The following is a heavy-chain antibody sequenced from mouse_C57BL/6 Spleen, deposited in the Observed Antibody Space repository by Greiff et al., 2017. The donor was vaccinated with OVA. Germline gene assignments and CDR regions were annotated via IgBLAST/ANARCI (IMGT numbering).Heavy chain of an antibody. CDR1: GYTFTSYW. Sequence: QVQLKQPGAELVRPGSSVKLSCKASGYTFTSYWMDWVKQRPGQGLEWIGNIYPSDSETHYNQKFKDKATLTVDKSSSTAYMQLSSLTSEDSAVYYCAREFYYGYEGYFDVWGTGTTVTVSS. CDR2: IYPSDSET. J-gene: IGHJ1*03. V-gene: IGHV1-61*01. D-gene: IGHD2-2*01. CDR3: AREFYYGYEGYFDV.